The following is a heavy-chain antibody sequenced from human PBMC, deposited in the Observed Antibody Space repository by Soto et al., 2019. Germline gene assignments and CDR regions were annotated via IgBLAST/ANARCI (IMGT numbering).Heavy chain of an antibody. J-gene: IGHJ4*02. CDR3: AKHKDTSSCFLLPDY. CDR1: GGSIRSGGHY. V-gene: IGHV4-39*01. CDR2: VFYRGST. Sequence: SEALSLTCTVSGGSIRSGGHYWGWVRQPPGKGLEWIGNVFYRGSTYYNPSLMSRVTISVDTSKNQFTLNLRFVTASDTAVYYCAKHKDTSSCFLLPDYWGQGILVTVSS. D-gene: IGHD6-13*01.